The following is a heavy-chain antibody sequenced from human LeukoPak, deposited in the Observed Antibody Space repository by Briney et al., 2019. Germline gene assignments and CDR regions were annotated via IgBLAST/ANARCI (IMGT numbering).Heavy chain of an antibody. V-gene: IGHV3-23*01. CDR3: AKGGSTVTTEDVVDY. D-gene: IGHD4-17*01. CDR1: AFTFSRSA. J-gene: IGHJ4*02. Sequence: GGSLRLSCAASAFTFSRSAMSWVRQAPAKGLEWVSVISGGGGITNYADSVKGRFTISRDNSNNTLSLQMNSLRVEDTAVYYCAKGGSTVTTEDVVDYWGQGTLVTVSS. CDR2: ISGGGGIT.